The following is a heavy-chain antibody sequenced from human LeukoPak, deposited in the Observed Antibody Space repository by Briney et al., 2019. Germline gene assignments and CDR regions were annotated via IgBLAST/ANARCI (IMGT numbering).Heavy chain of an antibody. D-gene: IGHD6-13*01. V-gene: IGHV3-9*01. Sequence: AGGSLRLSCEVSGFTFDDYAMHWVRQAPGKGLEWVAGVSGNSDKIGYADSVKGRFTISRDNAKNSLYLQMNSLRAEDTAVYYCARGPYSSSWYDWFDPWGQGTLVTVSS. J-gene: IGHJ5*02. CDR1: GFTFDDYA. CDR3: ARGPYSSSWYDWFDP. CDR2: VSGNSDKI.